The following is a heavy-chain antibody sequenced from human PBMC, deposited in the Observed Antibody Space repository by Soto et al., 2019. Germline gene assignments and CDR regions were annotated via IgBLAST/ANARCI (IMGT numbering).Heavy chain of an antibody. J-gene: IGHJ6*03. D-gene: IGHD5-12*01. CDR1: GDSVSSNSAA. V-gene: IGHV6-1*01. CDR3: ARGRGYSGSGYYYMDV. Sequence: PSQTLSLTCAISGDSVSSNSAAWNWIRQSPSRGLEWLGRTYYRSKWYNDYAVSVKSRITINPDTSKNQFSLQLNSVTPEDTAVYYCARGRGYSGSGYYYMDVWGKGTTVTVSS. CDR2: TYYRSKWYN.